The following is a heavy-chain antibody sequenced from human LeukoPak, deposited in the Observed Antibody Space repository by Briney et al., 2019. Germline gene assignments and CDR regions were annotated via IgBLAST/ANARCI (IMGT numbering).Heavy chain of an antibody. CDR1: GFTFSSHA. CDR3: AKDPYGTRYFDY. CDR2: LSGSGYNT. V-gene: IGHV3-23*01. J-gene: IGHJ4*02. D-gene: IGHD2-2*01. Sequence: GGSLRLSCAASGFTFSSHALSWVRQAPGKGLEWVSSLSGSGYNTYYADSVKGRFTISRDNSKNTVYPQMNSLRAEDTAVYYCAKDPYGTRYFDYWGQGTLVTVSS.